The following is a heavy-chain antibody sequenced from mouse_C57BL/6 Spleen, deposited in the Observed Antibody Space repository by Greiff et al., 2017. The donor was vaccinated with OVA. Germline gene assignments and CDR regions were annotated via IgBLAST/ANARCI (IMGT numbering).Heavy chain of an antibody. J-gene: IGHJ3*01. Sequence: QVQLKQPGAELVKPGASVKLSCKASGYTFTSYWMHWVKQRPGRGLEWIGRIDPNSGGTKYNEKFKSKATLTVDKPSSTAYMQLSSLTSEDSAVYYCARGGYDYDWFAYWGQGTLVTVSA. D-gene: IGHD2-4*01. CDR2: IDPNSGGT. CDR1: GYTFTSYW. CDR3: ARGGYDYDWFAY. V-gene: IGHV1-72*01.